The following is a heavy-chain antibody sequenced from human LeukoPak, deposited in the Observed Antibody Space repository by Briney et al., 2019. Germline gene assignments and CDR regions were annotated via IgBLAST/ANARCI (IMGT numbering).Heavy chain of an antibody. J-gene: IGHJ4*02. CDR1: GFTYSIYG. V-gene: IGHV3-30*02. D-gene: IGHD3-10*01. CDR3: AREPPDYYGSGSYYLDY. CDR2: IQYDESNQ. Sequence: QPGGSLRLSCAASGFTYSIYGMHWVRQAPGRGLEWVAFIQYDESNQYYADSVKGRFTISRDNSKNTLYLQMNSLRAEDTAVYYCAREPPDYYGSGSYYLDYWGQGTLVTVSS.